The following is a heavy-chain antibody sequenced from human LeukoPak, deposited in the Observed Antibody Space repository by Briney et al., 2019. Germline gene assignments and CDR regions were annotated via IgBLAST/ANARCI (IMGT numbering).Heavy chain of an antibody. CDR2: ISISGTSM. CDR3: ARGGSSGYHYNAFDI. Sequence: QPGGSLRLSCAASGFTFSGYEMNWVRQAPGKGLEWVSYISISGTSMYYADSVKGRFTISRDNSKPSMYLQMSSLRAEDTAVYYCARGGSSGYHYNAFDIWDQGTMVTVSS. CDR1: GFTFSGYE. D-gene: IGHD3-22*01. J-gene: IGHJ3*02. V-gene: IGHV3-48*03.